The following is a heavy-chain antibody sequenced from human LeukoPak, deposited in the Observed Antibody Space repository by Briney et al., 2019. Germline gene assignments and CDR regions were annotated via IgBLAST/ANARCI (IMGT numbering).Heavy chain of an antibody. CDR1: GGSISSGSYY. J-gene: IGHJ6*03. CDR2: IYTSGST. D-gene: IGHD3-10*01. V-gene: IGHV4-61*02. CDR3: ARWFGELTLNNYYYYYMDV. Sequence: SQTLSLTCTVSGGSISSGSYYWSWIRQPAGKGLEWIGRIYTSGSTNYNPSLKSRVTISVDTSKNQFSLKLSSVTAADTAVYYCARWFGELTLNNYYYYYMDVWGKGTTVTISS.